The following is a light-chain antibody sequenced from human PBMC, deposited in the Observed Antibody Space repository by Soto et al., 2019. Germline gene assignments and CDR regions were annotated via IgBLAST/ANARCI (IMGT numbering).Light chain of an antibody. J-gene: IGLJ2*01. V-gene: IGLV2-14*01. CDR3: SSYTSSSTPYVV. CDR2: EVS. Sequence: QSALTQPASVSGSPGQSITISCTGTSSDVGGYVSWYQQHPGKAPKLMFYEVSHRPSGVPNRFSGSKSGNTASLTISGLQAEDEADYYCSSYTSSSTPYVVFGGGTKLTVL. CDR1: SSDVGGY.